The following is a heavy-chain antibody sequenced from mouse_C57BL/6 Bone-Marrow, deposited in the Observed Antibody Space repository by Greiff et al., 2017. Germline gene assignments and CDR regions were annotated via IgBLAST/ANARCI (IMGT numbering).Heavy chain of an antibody. CDR1: GYTFTSYW. CDR3: ARSRVVLCDY. V-gene: IGHV1-64*01. D-gene: IGHD1-1*02. Sequence: VQRLESGAELVKPGASVKLSCKASGYTFTSYWMHWVKQRPGQGLEWIGMIHPNSGSTNYNEKFKSKATLTVDKSSSTAYMQLSSLTSEDSAVYYCARSRVVLCDYWGQGTTLTVSS. CDR2: IHPNSGST. J-gene: IGHJ2*01.